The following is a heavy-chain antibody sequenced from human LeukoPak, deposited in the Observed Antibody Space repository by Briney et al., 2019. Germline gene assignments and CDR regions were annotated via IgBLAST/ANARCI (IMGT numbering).Heavy chain of an antibody. CDR2: ISSSGSTI. D-gene: IGHD3-22*01. J-gene: IGHJ4*02. CDR1: GFTFSSYE. V-gene: IGHV3-48*03. Sequence: PGGSLRLSCAASGFTFSSYEMNWVRQAPGKGLEWVSYISSSGSTIYYADSVKGRFTISRDNSKNTLFLQMNSLRAEDTAVYYCAKDYYDSSGYMYYFDYWGQGTLVTVSS. CDR3: AKDYYDSSGYMYYFDY.